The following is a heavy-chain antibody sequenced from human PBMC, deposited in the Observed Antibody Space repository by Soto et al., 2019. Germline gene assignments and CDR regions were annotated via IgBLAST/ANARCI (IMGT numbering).Heavy chain of an antibody. Sequence: PGGSLRLSCTASGFTFGDYAMSWVRQAPGKGLEWVGFIRSKAYGGTTEYAASVKGRFTISRDDSKSIAYLQMNSLKTEDTAVHYCTRGTGMDVWGQGTTVTVSS. CDR3: TRGTGMDV. V-gene: IGHV3-49*04. CDR2: IRSKAYGGTT. J-gene: IGHJ6*02. CDR1: GFTFGDYA.